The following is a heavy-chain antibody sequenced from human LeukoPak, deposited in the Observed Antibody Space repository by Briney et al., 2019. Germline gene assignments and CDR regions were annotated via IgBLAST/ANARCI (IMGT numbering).Heavy chain of an antibody. J-gene: IGHJ4*02. CDR2: TSYDGSNK. Sequence: GGSLRLSCAASGFRFSSYVMHWVRQAPGKGLEWVSFTSYDGSNKYYADSVKGRFTISRDNSKNTLDLQMNSLRTEDTAMYYCARGDDSSGYLYSYFDHWGQGTLVTVSP. CDR3: ARGDDSSGYLYSYFDH. V-gene: IGHV3-30-3*01. D-gene: IGHD3-22*01. CDR1: GFRFSSYV.